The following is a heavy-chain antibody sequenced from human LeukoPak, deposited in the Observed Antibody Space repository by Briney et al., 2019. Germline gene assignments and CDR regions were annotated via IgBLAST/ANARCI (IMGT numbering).Heavy chain of an antibody. CDR3: ARDKFTMVRGVPFAFDI. CDR2: ISSSSSTI. V-gene: IGHV3-48*01. J-gene: IGHJ3*02. Sequence: GGSPRLSCAASGFTFSSYSMNWVRQAPGKGLEWVPYISSSSSTIYYADSVKGRFTISRDNAKNSLYLQMNSLRAEDTAVYYCARDKFTMVRGVPFAFDIWGQGTMVTVSS. D-gene: IGHD3-10*01. CDR1: GFTFSSYS.